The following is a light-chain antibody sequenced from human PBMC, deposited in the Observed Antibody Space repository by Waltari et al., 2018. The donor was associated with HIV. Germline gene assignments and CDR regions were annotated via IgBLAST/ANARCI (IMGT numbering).Light chain of an antibody. J-gene: IGKJ2*01. CDR3: QQSQSFLYT. V-gene: IGKV1-5*03. CDR2: KAS. CDR1: QSIGYW. Sequence: DIQLTQSPSTLSASVGDGVTITCRASQSIGYWLAWYQVKPGRGPKLLIYKASSLEGGVPSRFSGSGSGTEFTLTISSLQPDVFATYYCQQSQSFLYTFGQGTKLEIK.